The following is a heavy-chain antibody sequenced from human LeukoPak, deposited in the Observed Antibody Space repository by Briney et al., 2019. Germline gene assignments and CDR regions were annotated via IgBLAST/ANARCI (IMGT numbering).Heavy chain of an antibody. D-gene: IGHD3-3*01. V-gene: IGHV4-34*01. J-gene: IGHJ6*02. CDR3: ARGRIYDFHYYYGMDV. CDR1: GGSFSGYY. Sequence: SETLSLTCAVYGGSFSGYYWSWIRQPPGKGLEWIGEINHSGSTNYNPSLKRRVTISVDTSKNQFSLKLSSVTAADTAVYYCARGRIYDFHYYYGMDVWGQGTTVTVSS. CDR2: INHSGST.